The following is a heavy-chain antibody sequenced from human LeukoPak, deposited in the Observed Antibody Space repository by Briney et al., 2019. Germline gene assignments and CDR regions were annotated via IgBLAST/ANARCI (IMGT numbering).Heavy chain of an antibody. Sequence: ASVKVSCKASGYTFTSYGISWVRQAPGQGLEWMGWISAYNGNTNYAQKLQGRVTMTTDTSTSTAYMELRSLRSDDTAVYYCARFEGYCSGGSCLDYWGQGTLVTVSS. CDR1: GYTFTSYG. CDR2: ISAYNGNT. D-gene: IGHD2-15*01. V-gene: IGHV1-18*01. J-gene: IGHJ4*02. CDR3: ARFEGYCSGGSCLDY.